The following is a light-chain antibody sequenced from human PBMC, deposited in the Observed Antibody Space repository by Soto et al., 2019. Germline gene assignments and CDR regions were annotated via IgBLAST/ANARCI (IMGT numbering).Light chain of an antibody. V-gene: IGLV2-14*01. CDR2: EVS. CDR1: SSDVGGYNY. CDR3: SSYTSSTTLVV. J-gene: IGLJ2*01. Sequence: QSAPTQPASVSGSPGQSITISCTGTSSDVGGYNYVSWYQQHPGKAPKLMIYEVSNRPSGVSNRFSGSKSDNTASLTISGLQAEDEADYYCSSYTSSTTLVVFGGGTKLTVL.